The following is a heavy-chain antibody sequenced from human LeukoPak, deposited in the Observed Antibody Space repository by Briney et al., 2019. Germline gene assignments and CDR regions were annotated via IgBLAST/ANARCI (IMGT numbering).Heavy chain of an antibody. V-gene: IGHV1-18*01. J-gene: IGHJ4*02. D-gene: IGHD2-2*01. CDR1: GYTFTSHG. Sequence: ASVKVSCKATGYTFTSHGFIWLRQAPGQGLEWMGWITVNNGYTKYAQELQGRVTMTTDTSTSTAYMELRSLRSDDTAVYYCAKVHCISTNCNHIWTYFDYWGQGTLVTVSS. CDR3: AKVHCISTNCNHIWTYFDY. CDR2: ITVNNGYT.